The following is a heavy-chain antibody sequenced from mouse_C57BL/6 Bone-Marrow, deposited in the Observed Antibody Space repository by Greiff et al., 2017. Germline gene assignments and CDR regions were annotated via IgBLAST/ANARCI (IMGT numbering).Heavy chain of an antibody. CDR1: GYTFTSYW. V-gene: IGHV1-55*01. J-gene: IGHJ2*01. CDR2: IYPTSGRT. D-gene: IGHD4-1*01. CDR3: ARSGPLGRSFDY. Sequence: QVQLQQPGAELVKPGASVKMSCTASGYTFTSYWITWVKQRPGQGLEWIGDIYPTSGRTNYNEKFKSKAILTVDTSSNTAYMQLSSLTSEDSAVFDWARSGPLGRSFDYWGQGTTLTVSS.